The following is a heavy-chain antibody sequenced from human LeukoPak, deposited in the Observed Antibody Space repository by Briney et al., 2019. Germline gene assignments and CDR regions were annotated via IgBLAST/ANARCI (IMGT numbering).Heavy chain of an antibody. CDR3: AKEVAIPVAVDAFER. Sequence: GGSLRLSWAASGFTFSSYPMSGVGQPPGKGREWVSAISGDSGNTYYTDSVKGRFTISRDNSKNTLYLQMNSLGAEDTAVYYCAKEVAIPVAVDAFERWGQGTLVTVSS. D-gene: IGHD6-19*01. CDR2: ISGDSGNT. V-gene: IGHV3-23*01. CDR1: GFTFSSYP. J-gene: IGHJ3*02.